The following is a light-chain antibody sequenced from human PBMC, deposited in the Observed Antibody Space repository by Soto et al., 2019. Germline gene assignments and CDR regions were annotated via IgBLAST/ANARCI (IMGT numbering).Light chain of an antibody. CDR3: QQYGSSLPT. V-gene: IGKV3-20*01. J-gene: IGKJ1*01. Sequence: EIVLTQSPGTLSLSPGERATLSCRASPSVSSSYLAWYQQKPGQAPRLLIYGASSRATGIPDRFSGSGSGTDFTLTISRLEPEDFAVYYCQQYGSSLPTFGQGTKVDIK. CDR1: PSVSSSY. CDR2: GAS.